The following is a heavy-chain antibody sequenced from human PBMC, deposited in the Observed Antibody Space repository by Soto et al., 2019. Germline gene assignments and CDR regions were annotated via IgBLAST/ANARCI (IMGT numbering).Heavy chain of an antibody. V-gene: IGHV3-23*01. Sequence: EVQLLESGGGLVQPGGSLRLSCAASGFSFSTHAMNWVRQAPGKGLEWVSIVNDVADTTYYAESVKGRFTISRDNSKKILYLQMDSVRGEDTAVYYCAGDFRGGAGAYAIWGQGTAVTVSS. CDR1: GFSFSTHA. CDR2: VNDVADTT. CDR3: AGDFRGGAGAYAI. D-gene: IGHD2-2*01. J-gene: IGHJ3*02.